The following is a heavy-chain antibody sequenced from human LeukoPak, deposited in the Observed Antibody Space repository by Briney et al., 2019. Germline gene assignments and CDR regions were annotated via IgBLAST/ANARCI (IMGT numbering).Heavy chain of an antibody. CDR3: AKNPTSFDRFPRYYFDY. J-gene: IGHJ4*02. V-gene: IGHV3-23*01. D-gene: IGHD3-9*01. CDR2: ISGSGGRT. CDR1: EFIFSSYD. Sequence: PGGSLRLSCTVSEFIFSSYDMSWVRQAPRKGLEWVSTISGSGGRTYYTDSVKGRFSISRDNPENTLYLQMDSLRGEDTARYYCAKNPTSFDRFPRYYFDYWGQGTLVTVSS.